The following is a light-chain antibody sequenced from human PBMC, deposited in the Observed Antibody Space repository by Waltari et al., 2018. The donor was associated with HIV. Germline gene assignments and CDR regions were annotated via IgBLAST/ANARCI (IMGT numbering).Light chain of an antibody. CDR1: QSVSSSY. V-gene: IGKV3-20*01. Sequence: EIVLKQSPGTLSLSPGERATLSCRASQSVSSSYLAWYQQKAGQAPRLLFYGASNRATGIPHRFSGSESGTDFTLTISRLEPEDFAVYYCQQYGSSPLYTFGQGTKLEIK. CDR2: GAS. CDR3: QQYGSSPLYT. J-gene: IGKJ2*01.